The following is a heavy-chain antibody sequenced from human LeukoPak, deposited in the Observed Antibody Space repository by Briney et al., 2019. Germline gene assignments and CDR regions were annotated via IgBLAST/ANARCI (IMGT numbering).Heavy chain of an antibody. V-gene: IGHV3-21*01. Sequence: GGSLRLSCTASGFTFSSYSMNWVRQAPGKGLEWVSSISSSSSYIYYADSVKGRFTISRDNAQNSLYLQMNGLRAEDTAVYYCARAGGNSVGYWGQGTLVTVSS. D-gene: IGHD4-23*01. CDR1: GFTFSSYS. CDR2: ISSSSSYI. CDR3: ARAGGNSVGY. J-gene: IGHJ4*02.